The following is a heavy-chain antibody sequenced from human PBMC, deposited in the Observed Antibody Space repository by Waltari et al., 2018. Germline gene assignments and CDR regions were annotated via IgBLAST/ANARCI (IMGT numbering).Heavy chain of an antibody. CDR3: ARDLHTVTKPYYYYYYGMDV. J-gene: IGHJ6*02. CDR1: GGSISSGSYY. CDR2: IYTSGST. V-gene: IGHV4-61*09. D-gene: IGHD4-17*01. Sequence: QVQLQESGPGLVKPSQTLSLTCTVSGGSISSGSYYWSWIRQPAGKGLEWIGYIYTSGSTNYNPSLKSRVTISVDTSKNQFSLKLSSVTAADTAVYYCARDLHTVTKPYYYYYYGMDVWGQGTTVTVSS.